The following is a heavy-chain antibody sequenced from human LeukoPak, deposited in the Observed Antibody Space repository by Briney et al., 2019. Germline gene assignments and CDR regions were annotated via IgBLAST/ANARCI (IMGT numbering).Heavy chain of an antibody. CDR1: GGTFSSYG. J-gene: IGHJ6*02. V-gene: IGHV1-69*04. Sequence: SVKVSCKASGGTFSSYGITWVRQAPGQGLEWMGRVIPILAISNYAQMFQDRVTITADESASTAYMELSSLRSEDTAVYFCARTNYYDSSGSQGPGTFYYGLDVWGQGTTVTVSS. D-gene: IGHD3-22*01. CDR3: ARTNYYDSSGSQGPGTFYYGLDV. CDR2: VIPILAIS.